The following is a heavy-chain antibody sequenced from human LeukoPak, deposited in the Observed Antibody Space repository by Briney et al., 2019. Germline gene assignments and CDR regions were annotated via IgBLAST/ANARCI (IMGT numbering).Heavy chain of an antibody. V-gene: IGHV3-53*01. CDR1: GFTVSSNY. Sequence: GGSLRLSCAAPGFTVSSNYMSWVRQAPGKGLEWVSVIYSGGSTYYADSVKGRFTISRDNSKNTLYLQMNSLRAEDTAVYYCARGPYYNILTGYSDWFDPWGQGTLVTVSS. CDR3: ARGPYYNILTGYSDWFDP. D-gene: IGHD3-9*01. J-gene: IGHJ5*02. CDR2: IYSGGST.